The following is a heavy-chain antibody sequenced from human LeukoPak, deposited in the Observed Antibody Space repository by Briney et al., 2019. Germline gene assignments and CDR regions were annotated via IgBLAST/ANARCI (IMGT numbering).Heavy chain of an antibody. Sequence: GASVKVSCKASGHTFTGYYMHWVRQAPGQGLEWMGWINPNSGGTNYAQKFQGWVTMTRDTSISTAYMELSRLRSDDTAVYYCASHGPPHYDYVWGSYRYPKDYWYFDLWGRGALVTVSS. D-gene: IGHD3-16*02. CDR1: GHTFTGYY. CDR2: INPNSGGT. CDR3: ASHGPPHYDYVWGSYRYPKDYWYFDL. J-gene: IGHJ2*01. V-gene: IGHV1-2*04.